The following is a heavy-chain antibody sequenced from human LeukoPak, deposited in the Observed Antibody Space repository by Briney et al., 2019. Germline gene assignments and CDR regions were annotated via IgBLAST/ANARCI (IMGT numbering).Heavy chain of an antibody. CDR3: ARGGIHLDY. V-gene: IGHV3-30*04. CDR1: GFTFSSYA. J-gene: IGHJ4*02. D-gene: IGHD5-18*01. Sequence: GGSLRLSCAASGFTFSSYAMHWVRQAPGKGLEWVAVISYDGSNKYYADSVKGRFTISRDNSKNTLYLQMNSLRAEDTAVYYCARGGIHLDYWGQGTLVTLSS. CDR2: ISYDGSNK.